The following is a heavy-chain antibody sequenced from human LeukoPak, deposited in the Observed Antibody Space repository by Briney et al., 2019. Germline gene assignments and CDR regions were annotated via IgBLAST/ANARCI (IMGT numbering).Heavy chain of an antibody. CDR3: ARACSSTSCYGIDY. V-gene: IGHV3-21*01. CDR1: GFTFSSYS. Sequence: KAGGSLRLSCAGSGFTFSSYSMNWVRQAPGKGLEWVSSISSSSSYIYYADSVKGRFTISRGNAKNSLYLQMNSLRAEDTAVYYCARACSSTSCYGIDYWGQGTLVTVSS. D-gene: IGHD2-2*01. J-gene: IGHJ4*02. CDR2: ISSSSSYI.